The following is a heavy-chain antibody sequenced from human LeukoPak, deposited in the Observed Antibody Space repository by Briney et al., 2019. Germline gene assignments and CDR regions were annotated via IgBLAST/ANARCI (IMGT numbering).Heavy chain of an antibody. Sequence: ASVKVSCKASGYTFTSHSISWVRQAPGQRLEWMGWISAYNGNTIYAQKVKGRVTMTTDTSTSTAYMELRSLKSDDTAVYYCARASYCSGGSCYSDYWGQGTLVTVSS. J-gene: IGHJ4*02. CDR2: ISAYNGNT. CDR1: GYTFTSHS. D-gene: IGHD2-15*01. V-gene: IGHV1-18*01. CDR3: ARASYCSGGSCYSDY.